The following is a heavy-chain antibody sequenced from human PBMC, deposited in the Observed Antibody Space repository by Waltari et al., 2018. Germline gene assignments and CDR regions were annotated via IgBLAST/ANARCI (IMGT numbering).Heavy chain of an antibody. CDR3: AKVPSTYPYYFDF. CDR1: GFTFSESG. Sequence: EVRLLESGGGLVQPGGSLRPSCVVSGFTFSESGMSWVRQAPGKGLEWVAGLSFIGASTYYAESVRGRFTISRDNSENTLYLEMNSLRAEDTAVYYCAKVPSTYPYYFDFWGQGTLVTVSS. CDR2: LSFIGAST. J-gene: IGHJ4*02. V-gene: IGHV3-23*01.